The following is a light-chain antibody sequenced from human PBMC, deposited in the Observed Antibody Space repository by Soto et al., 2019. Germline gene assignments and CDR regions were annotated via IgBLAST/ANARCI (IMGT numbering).Light chain of an antibody. V-gene: IGLV2-23*02. CDR3: CSYAGSSTPYV. J-gene: IGLJ1*01. CDR2: EVS. CDR1: SSDVGSYNL. Sequence: QSVLTQPASGSGSPGQSITLSCTGTSSDVGSYNLVSWYQQHPGKAPKLMIYEVSKRPSGVSNRFSGSKSGNTASLTISGLQAEDEADYYCCSYAGSSTPYVFGTGTKVTVL.